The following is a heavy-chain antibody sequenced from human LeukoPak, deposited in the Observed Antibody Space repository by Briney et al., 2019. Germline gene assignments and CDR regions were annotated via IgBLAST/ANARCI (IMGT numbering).Heavy chain of an antibody. D-gene: IGHD3-10*02. CDR2: IKEDGSEK. Sequence: GGSLRLSCVASGFTFSTYWMSWVRQAPGKGLEGVANIKEDGSEKNYVDSVKGRFTISRDNAKNTLYLQMNSLRADDTAVYYCAELGITMIGGVWGKGTTVTISS. V-gene: IGHV3-7*01. CDR3: AELGITMIGGV. CDR1: GFTFSTYW. J-gene: IGHJ6*04.